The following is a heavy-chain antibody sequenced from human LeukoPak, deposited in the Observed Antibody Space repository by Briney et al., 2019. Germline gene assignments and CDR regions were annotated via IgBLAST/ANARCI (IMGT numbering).Heavy chain of an antibody. D-gene: IGHD4-17*01. CDR3: ASEAVTTYSFEH. CDR2: FDPEDGET. J-gene: IGHJ1*01. Sequence: ASVTVSCKVSGYTLTELSMHWVRQAPGKGLEWMGGFDPEDGETIYAQKFQGRVTMTRDTSTSTVYMELSSLRSEDTAVYYCASEAVTTYSFEHWGQGTLVTVSS. V-gene: IGHV1-24*01. CDR1: GYTLTELS.